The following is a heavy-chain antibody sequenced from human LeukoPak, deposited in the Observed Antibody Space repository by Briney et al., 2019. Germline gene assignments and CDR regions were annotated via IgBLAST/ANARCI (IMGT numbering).Heavy chain of an antibody. J-gene: IGHJ4*02. D-gene: IGHD5-18*01. CDR1: GSTFSSYG. V-gene: IGHV3-30*03. CDR3: AAEGYSYGYD. Sequence: GGSLRLSCAASGSTFSSYGMHWVRQAPGKGLEWVAVISYDGSNKYYADSVKGRFTISRDTSKNTLYLQMNSLRAEDTAVYYCAAEGYSYGYDWGQGTLVTVSS. CDR2: ISYDGSNK.